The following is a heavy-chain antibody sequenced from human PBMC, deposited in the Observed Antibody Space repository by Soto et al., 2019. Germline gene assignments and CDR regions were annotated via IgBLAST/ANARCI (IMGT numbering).Heavy chain of an antibody. CDR1: GFTFSSYA. D-gene: IGHD3-9*01. CDR2: ISYDGSNK. V-gene: IGHV3-30-3*01. Sequence: PGGSLRLSCAASGFTFSSYAMHWVRQAPGKGLEWVAVISYDGSNKYYADSVKGRFTISRDNSKNTLYLQMNSLRAEDTAVYYCARGGSDYDILTGWAPIYWGQGTLVTVSS. J-gene: IGHJ4*02. CDR3: ARGGSDYDILTGWAPIY.